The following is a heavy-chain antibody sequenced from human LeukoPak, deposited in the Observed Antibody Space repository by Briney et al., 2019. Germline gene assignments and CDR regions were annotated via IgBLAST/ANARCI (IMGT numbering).Heavy chain of an antibody. V-gene: IGHV3-48*03. CDR3: ARDGPKYTSGWYGTYYFDY. J-gene: IGHJ4*02. CDR1: GFTFSSYE. Sequence: LGGSLRLSCAASGFTFSSYEMNWVRQAPGKGLEWVSYISSSGKTIYYADSVKGRFTISRDNAKNSLYLKMNSLRAEDTAVYYCARDGPKYTSGWYGTYYFDYWGQGTLVTVSS. CDR2: ISSSGKTI. D-gene: IGHD6-19*01.